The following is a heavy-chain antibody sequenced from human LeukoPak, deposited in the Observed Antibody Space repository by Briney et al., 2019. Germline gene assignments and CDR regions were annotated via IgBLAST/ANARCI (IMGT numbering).Heavy chain of an antibody. V-gene: IGHV4-31*03. J-gene: IGHJ6*02. CDR2: IYSSGGT. D-gene: IGHD5-12*01. CDR3: ASSEAPITPPPYGMGV. Sequence: SETLSLTCTVSVDSISSGSYCWNWFRQHPGKGLEWIGYIYSSGGTFYNRSLKSRVTISVDTSKNQFSLKLGSVTAADTALYYCASSEAPITPPPYGMGVWGQGTKVTVSS. CDR1: VDSISSGSYC.